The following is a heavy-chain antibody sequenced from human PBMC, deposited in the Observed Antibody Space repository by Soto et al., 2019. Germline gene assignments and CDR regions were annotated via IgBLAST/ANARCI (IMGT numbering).Heavy chain of an antibody. CDR1: GFKFSNFA. V-gene: IGHV3-23*01. J-gene: IGHJ4*02. Sequence: LRLSCVASGFKFSNFAMSWVRQPPGKGLEWVSALNADGGKTYYADAVRGRLTISRDNSNNTLFLQIDTLRVEDTAVYYCVKLEGASSGWPADCWGQGT. CDR2: LNADGGKT. D-gene: IGHD6-19*01. CDR3: VKLEGASSGWPADC.